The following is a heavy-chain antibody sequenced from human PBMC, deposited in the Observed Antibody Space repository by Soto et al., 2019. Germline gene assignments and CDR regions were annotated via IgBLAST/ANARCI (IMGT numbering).Heavy chain of an antibody. Sequence: SETLSLTCTVSGGSVSSGSYYWSWIRQPPGKGLEWIGYIYYSGSTNYNPSLKSRVTISVDTSKNQFSLKLSSVTAADTAVYYCARARRNYVWGSYRSWDYYYGMDVWGQGTTVTVSS. D-gene: IGHD3-16*02. CDR2: IYYSGST. J-gene: IGHJ6*02. CDR3: ARARRNYVWGSYRSWDYYYGMDV. CDR1: GGSVSSGSYY. V-gene: IGHV4-61*01.